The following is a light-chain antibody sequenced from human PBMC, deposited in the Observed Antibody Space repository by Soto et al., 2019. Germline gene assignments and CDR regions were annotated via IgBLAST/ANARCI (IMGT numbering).Light chain of an antibody. CDR2: KAS. J-gene: IGKJ1*01. V-gene: IGKV1-5*03. CDR3: QHSGA. Sequence: DIQMTQSPSTLSASVGDRVSITCRARQRSSFTTWVAWHQQKPGKAPKLLISKASTLESGVPSRFSGSGSETEFTLTINSLQPDDAATYYCQHSGAFAQGTKV. CDR1: QRSSFTTW.